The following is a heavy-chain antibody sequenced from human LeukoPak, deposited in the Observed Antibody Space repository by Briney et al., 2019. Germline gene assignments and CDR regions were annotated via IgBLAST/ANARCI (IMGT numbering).Heavy chain of an antibody. CDR2: IYSGGST. D-gene: IGHD6-13*01. V-gene: IGHV3-66*01. CDR1: GFSVRSNY. Sequence: GGSLKLSWAASGFSVRSNYMSWVRQAPGKGLEWVSVIYSGGSTYYADSVKGRFTISRDNSKNTLYLQMNTVRAEDTAVYYCASLGISSWYSVDYWGQGTLVTVSS. J-gene: IGHJ4*02. CDR3: ASLGISSWYSVDY.